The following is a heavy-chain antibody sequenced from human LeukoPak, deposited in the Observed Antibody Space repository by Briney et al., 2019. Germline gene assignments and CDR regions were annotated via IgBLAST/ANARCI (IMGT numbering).Heavy chain of an antibody. D-gene: IGHD5-24*01. Sequence: GASVKVSCKASGGTFSSYAISWVRQAPGQGLEWMGGIIPIFGTANYAQKFQGRVTITADESTSTAYMELSSLRSEDTAVYYCARIGFYEMATTPFDYWGQGTPVTVSS. J-gene: IGHJ4*02. CDR1: GGTFSSYA. CDR3: ARIGFYEMATTPFDY. CDR2: IIPIFGTA. V-gene: IGHV1-69*13.